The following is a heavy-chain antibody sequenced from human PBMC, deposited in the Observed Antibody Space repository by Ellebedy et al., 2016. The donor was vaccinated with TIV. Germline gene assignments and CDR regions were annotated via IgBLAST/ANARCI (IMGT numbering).Heavy chain of an antibody. D-gene: IGHD1-26*01. CDR3: ARVRYSGNYYPYFDY. CDR2: ADHRGNT. J-gene: IGHJ4*02. CDR1: AGSFSGNF. V-gene: IGHV4-34*01. Sequence: SETLSLTXAVYAGSFSGNFWSWIRQSPGKGLEWIGEADHRGNTKYNPSLRSQITISIDPSKNQFSLKLSSVTAADTAVYYCARVRYSGNYYPYFDYWGQGTLVTVSS.